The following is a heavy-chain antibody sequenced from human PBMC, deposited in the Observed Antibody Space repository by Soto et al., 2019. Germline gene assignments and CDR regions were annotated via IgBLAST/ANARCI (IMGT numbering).Heavy chain of an antibody. D-gene: IGHD3-22*01. CDR2: ISAYNGNT. V-gene: IGHV1-18*01. CDR3: AKLYDSSGYYGEDKYYFEY. J-gene: IGHJ4*02. Sequence: ASVKVSCKASGYTFTSYGISWVRQAPGQGLEWMGWISAYNGNTNYAQKLQGRVTMTTDTSTSTAYMELRSLRSDDTAVYYCAKLYDSSGYYGEDKYYFEYWGEGTPVTVS. CDR1: GYTFTSYG.